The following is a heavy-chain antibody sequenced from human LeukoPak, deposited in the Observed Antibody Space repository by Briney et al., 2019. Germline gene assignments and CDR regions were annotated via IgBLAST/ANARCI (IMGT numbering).Heavy chain of an antibody. CDR1: GFTVSSNY. V-gene: IGHV3-53*01. D-gene: IGHD1-26*01. J-gene: IGHJ4*02. CDR3: ARDRGATFYFDY. Sequence: PGGSLRLSCAASGFTVSSNYMTWVRQAPGKGLEWASVIYSGGSTYYADSVKGRFTISRDNSKNTLYLQMSSLRAEDTAVYYCARDRGATFYFDYWGQGTLVTVSS. CDR2: IYSGGST.